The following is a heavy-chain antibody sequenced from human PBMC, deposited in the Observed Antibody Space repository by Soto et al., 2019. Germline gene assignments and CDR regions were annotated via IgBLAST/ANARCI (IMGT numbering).Heavy chain of an antibody. V-gene: IGHV3-23*01. D-gene: IGHD5-12*01. CDR3: STGRQMAY. CDR1: GFTFSNYA. Sequence: DVQVLESGGDLVQPGESLRLSCAASGFTFSNYAMTWVRQAPGKGLEWVSTMSGSGDSIYYADSVKGRFTISRDNSKTTLYLHMHRLRADHSAVYYSSTGRQMAYWGHRTLVILSS. CDR2: MSGSGDSI. J-gene: IGHJ4*01.